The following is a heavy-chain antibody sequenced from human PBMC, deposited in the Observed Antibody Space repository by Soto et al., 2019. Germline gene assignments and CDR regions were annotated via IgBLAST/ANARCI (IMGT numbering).Heavy chain of an antibody. Sequence: ASVKVSCKASGYTFTSYGMSWVRQAPGQGLEWMGWISAYNGNTNYTQKLQGRVTMTTDTSTSTAYMELRSLRSDDTAVYYCARRDSSGWNYYYYYGMDVWGQGNTVTVS. CDR2: ISAYNGNT. CDR1: GYTFTSYG. D-gene: IGHD6-19*01. CDR3: ARRDSSGWNYYYYYGMDV. J-gene: IGHJ6*02. V-gene: IGHV1-18*01.